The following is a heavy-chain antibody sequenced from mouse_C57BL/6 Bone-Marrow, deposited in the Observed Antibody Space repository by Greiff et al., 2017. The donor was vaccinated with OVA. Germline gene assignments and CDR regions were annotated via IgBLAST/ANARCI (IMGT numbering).Heavy chain of an antibody. Sequence: VQLQQPGAELVKPGASVKLSCKASGYTFTSYWMHWVKQRPGQGLEWIGMIHPNSGSTNYNEKFKSKATLTVDKSSSTAYMQLSSLPSEDSAVYYCARREGYYGSSGLDYWGQGTTLTVSS. J-gene: IGHJ2*01. CDR2: IHPNSGST. V-gene: IGHV1-64*01. CDR3: ARREGYYGSSGLDY. CDR1: GYTFTSYW. D-gene: IGHD1-1*01.